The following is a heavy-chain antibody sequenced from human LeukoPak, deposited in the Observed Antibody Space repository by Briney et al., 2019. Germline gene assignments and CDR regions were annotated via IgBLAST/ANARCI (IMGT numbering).Heavy chain of an antibody. CDR3: ARVSAGGGSEWVDN. D-gene: IGHD1-26*01. V-gene: IGHV4-59*01. CDR2: ISYSDRA. Sequence: PSETLSLTCTVSGDSITDYYWSWIRQPPGKGLEGIGYISYSDRATYNPSVKSRVTISLATSSTQFSLSLTSVTAADTAVYYCARVSAGGGSEWVDNWGQGTLVTVSS. J-gene: IGHJ5*02. CDR1: GDSITDYY.